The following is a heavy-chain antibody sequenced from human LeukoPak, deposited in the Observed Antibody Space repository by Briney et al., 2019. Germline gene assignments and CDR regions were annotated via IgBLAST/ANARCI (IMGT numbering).Heavy chain of an antibody. CDR1: SFTFSSYG. CDR2: IRHDGSAK. Sequence: GGSLRLSCAASSFTFSSYGMHWVRQAPGKGLEWVAFIRHDGSAKYYIDSVKGRFTISRDNSKNTLYLQMNSLRGEDAAVYYCAKDRWFRSTPCFSDYWGRGTLVTVSS. J-gene: IGHJ4*02. V-gene: IGHV3-30*02. D-gene: IGHD2-2*01. CDR3: AKDRWFRSTPCFSDY.